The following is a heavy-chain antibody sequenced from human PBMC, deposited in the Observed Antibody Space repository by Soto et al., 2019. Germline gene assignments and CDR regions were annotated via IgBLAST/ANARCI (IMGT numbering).Heavy chain of an antibody. CDR1: GFTFSSYG. J-gene: IGHJ6*02. Sequence: GGSLRLSCAASGFTFSSYGMHWVRQAPGKGLEWVAVISYDGSNKYYADSVKGRFTISRDNSKNTLYLQMNSLRAEDTAVYYCAKPLTGTGMDVWGQGTTVTVSS. CDR3: AKPLTGTGMDV. V-gene: IGHV3-30*18. CDR2: ISYDGSNK. D-gene: IGHD1-20*01.